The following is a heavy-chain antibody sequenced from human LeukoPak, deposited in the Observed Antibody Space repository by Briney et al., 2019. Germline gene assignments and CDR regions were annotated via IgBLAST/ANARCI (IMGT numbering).Heavy chain of an antibody. Sequence: PSQTLSLTCTVSGGSINSDGYYWTWIRQPPGKGLEWIGYISYSGSPHYTPSLESRISISMDTSKDQFSLKFSSVAVADTAVYYCASVSQFLEWIGAAEYWGQGTLLTVSS. V-gene: IGHV4-30-4*01. CDR1: GGSINSDGYY. J-gene: IGHJ4*02. CDR3: ASVSQFLEWIGAAEY. CDR2: ISYSGSP. D-gene: IGHD3-3*01.